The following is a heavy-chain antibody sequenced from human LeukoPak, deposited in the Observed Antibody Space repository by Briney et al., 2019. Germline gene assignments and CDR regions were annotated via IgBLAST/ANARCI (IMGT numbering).Heavy chain of an antibody. D-gene: IGHD6-19*01. CDR3: AKEQWLINSFDN. CDR2: IKQDGSEK. V-gene: IGHV3-7*01. J-gene: IGHJ4*02. Sequence: GGSLRLSCAASGFTFSTYWMTWVRQAPGKGLGWVANIKQDGSEKYYVDSVKGRFTISRDNSKNTLYLEVNSLRVEDTGVYYCAKEQWLINSFDNWGQGTLVTVSS. CDR1: GFTFSTYW.